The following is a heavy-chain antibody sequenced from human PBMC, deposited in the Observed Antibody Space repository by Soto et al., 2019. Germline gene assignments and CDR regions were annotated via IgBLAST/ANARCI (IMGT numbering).Heavy chain of an antibody. CDR3: AQDYFEPKGPYFVDY. V-gene: IGHV3-23*01. CDR1: GFTFNNYA. D-gene: IGHD1-26*01. CDR2: IRNSGGFT. Sequence: VQLLESGGGLVQPGESLRLSCAASGFTFNNYAMNWVRQAPGKGLEWVSAIRNSGGFTYYADSVKGRFTISRDNSKNTLYLHMNSLRAEDTALYYCAQDYFEPKGPYFVDYWGQGTLVTVSS. J-gene: IGHJ4*02.